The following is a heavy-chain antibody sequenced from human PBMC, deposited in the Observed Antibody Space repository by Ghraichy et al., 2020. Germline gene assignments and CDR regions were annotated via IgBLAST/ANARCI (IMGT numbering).Heavy chain of an antibody. CDR1: GFTFDDYT. J-gene: IGHJ4*02. CDR3: AKEFTRDYVYYFDD. Sequence: GGSLRLSCAASGFTFDDYTMHWVRQAPGKGLEWVSLISWDGGSTYYADSVQGRFTISRENSKNSLYLQMNSLRTEDTALYYCAKEFTRDYVYYFDDWGQGTLVTVSS. CDR2: ISWDGGST. D-gene: IGHD3-16*01. V-gene: IGHV3-43*01.